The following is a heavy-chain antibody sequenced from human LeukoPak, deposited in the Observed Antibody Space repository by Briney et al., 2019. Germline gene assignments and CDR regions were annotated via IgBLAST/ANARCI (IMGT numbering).Heavy chain of an antibody. CDR2: IYHSGST. CDR3: ARAWQQPNWFDP. J-gene: IGHJ5*02. V-gene: IGHV4-38-2*02. Sequence: SETLSLTCTVSGYSISSGYYWGWIRQPPGKGLEWIGSIYHSGSTYYNPSLKSRVTISVDTSKNQFSLKLSSVTAADTAVYYCARAWQQPNWFDPWGQGTLVTVSS. CDR1: GYSISSGYY. D-gene: IGHD6-13*01.